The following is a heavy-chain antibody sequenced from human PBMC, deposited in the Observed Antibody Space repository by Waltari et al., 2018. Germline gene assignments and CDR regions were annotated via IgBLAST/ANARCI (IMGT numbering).Heavy chain of an antibody. CDR3: ATGVGATTRAGSY. CDR2: FDPEDGET. V-gene: IGHV1-24*01. CDR1: GYTLTELS. D-gene: IGHD1-26*01. J-gene: IGHJ4*02. Sequence: QVQLVQSGAEVKKPGASVKVSCTVSGYTLTELSMHWVRQAPGKGLEWMGGFDPEDGETIYARKFQGRVTMTEDTSKDTAYMGLSRLRSEDTAVYYCATGVGATTRAGSYWGQGTLVTVSS.